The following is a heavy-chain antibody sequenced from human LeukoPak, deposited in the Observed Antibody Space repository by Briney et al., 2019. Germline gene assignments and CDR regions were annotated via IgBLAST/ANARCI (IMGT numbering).Heavy chain of an antibody. CDR1: GYTFTSYG. J-gene: IGHJ6*02. V-gene: IGHV1-18*01. D-gene: IGHD3-22*01. Sequence: GASVKVSCKASGYTFTSYGISWVRQAPGQGLEWMGWISAYNGNTNYAQKLQGRVTMTTDTSTSTAYMELRSLRSDDTAVYYCARDTSGYYECYYGMDVWGQGTTVTVSS. CDR3: ARDTSGYYECYYGMDV. CDR2: ISAYNGNT.